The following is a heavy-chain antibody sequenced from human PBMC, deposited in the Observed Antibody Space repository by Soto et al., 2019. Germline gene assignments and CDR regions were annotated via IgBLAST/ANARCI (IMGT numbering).Heavy chain of an antibody. CDR2: IYYSGST. Sequence: SETLSLTCAVSGGSISSGGYYWSWIRQPPGKGLEWIGYIYYSGSTYYNPSLKSRVTISVDTSKNQFSLKLSSVTAADTAVYYCAREPTLYGDHRYFDLWGRGTLVTVSS. CDR3: AREPTLYGDHRYFDL. J-gene: IGHJ2*01. CDR1: GGSISSGGYY. V-gene: IGHV4-30-4*01. D-gene: IGHD4-17*01.